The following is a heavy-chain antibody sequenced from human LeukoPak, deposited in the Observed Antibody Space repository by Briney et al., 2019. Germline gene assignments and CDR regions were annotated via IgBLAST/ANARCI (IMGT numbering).Heavy chain of an antibody. J-gene: IGHJ4*02. Sequence: SETLSLTCTVSGGSISSYYWTWIRQPPGKGLEWTGYIYYSGTTNYNPSLKSRVTISVDTSKNQFSLKVSSVTAADTAVYYCARTWGAWKYDYWGQGTLVTVSS. CDR3: ARTWGAWKYDY. CDR1: GGSISSYY. D-gene: IGHD3-16*01. V-gene: IGHV4-59*01. CDR2: IYYSGTT.